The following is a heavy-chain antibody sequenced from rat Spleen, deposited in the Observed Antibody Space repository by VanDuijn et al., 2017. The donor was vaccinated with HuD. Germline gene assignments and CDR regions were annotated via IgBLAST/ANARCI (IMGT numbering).Heavy chain of an antibody. J-gene: IGHJ2*01. D-gene: IGHD1-9*01. V-gene: IGHV5-46*01. Sequence: EVQLVESGGGLVQPGRSLKLSCAASGFTFSSFPMAWVRQAPGKGLEWVASITNTGGSTYYPDSVKGRFTISRDNAKSTLYLQMNSLRSEDTATYYCARRHYGYTDYFDYWGQGVMVTVSS. CDR1: GFTFSSFP. CDR3: ARRHYGYTDYFDY. CDR2: ITNTGGST.